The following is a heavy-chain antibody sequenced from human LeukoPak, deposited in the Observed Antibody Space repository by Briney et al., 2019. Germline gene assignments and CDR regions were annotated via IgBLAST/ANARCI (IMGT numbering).Heavy chain of an antibody. CDR1: GGSVSSGSYY. V-gene: IGHV4-61*01. Sequence: SETLSLTCTVPGGSVSSGSYYWSWIRQPPGKGLEWIGYIYYSGSTNYNPSLKSRVTISVDTSKNQFSLKLSSVTAADTAVYYCARDRCSSTSCYENWFDPWGQGTLVTVSS. CDR3: ARDRCSSTSCYENWFDP. CDR2: IYYSGST. J-gene: IGHJ5*02. D-gene: IGHD2-2*01.